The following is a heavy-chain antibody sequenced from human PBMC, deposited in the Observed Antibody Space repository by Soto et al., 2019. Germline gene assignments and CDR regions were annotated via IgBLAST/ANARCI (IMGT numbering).Heavy chain of an antibody. Sequence: QAQLVQSGAEVKKSGSSVKVSCKDTGGLFSSYAVSWVRQAPGQGLECMGGIIPVFDTFYYAQKFQGRVTITADESTNTAYMELSSLRSEDTAMYYCARGGSGYVWFNEFWGQGTLVTVSS. CDR2: IIPVFDTF. CDR3: ARGGSGYVWFNEF. D-gene: IGHD3-22*01. CDR1: GGLFSSYA. V-gene: IGHV1-69*01. J-gene: IGHJ4*02.